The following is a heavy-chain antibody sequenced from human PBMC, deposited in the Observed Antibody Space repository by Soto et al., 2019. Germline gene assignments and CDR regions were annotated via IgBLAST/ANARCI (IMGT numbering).Heavy chain of an antibody. CDR3: ARVWGGAFDI. V-gene: IGHV4-61*08. CDR1: GGSVSSDGFY. CDR2: IYYSGST. Sequence: PSETLSLTCTVSGGSVSSDGFYWSWIRQPPGKGLEWIGYIYYSGSTNYNPSLKSRVTISVDTSKNQFSLKLSSVTAADTAVYYCARVWGGAFDIWGQGTMVTVSS. D-gene: IGHD3-10*01. J-gene: IGHJ3*02.